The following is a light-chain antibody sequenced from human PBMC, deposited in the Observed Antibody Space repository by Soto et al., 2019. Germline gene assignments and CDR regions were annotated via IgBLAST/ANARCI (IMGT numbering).Light chain of an antibody. Sequence: DLQRTQSPKYLSASLGQSVTHTCRASQSIGRFFNWHQQKPGKAPNVLINVASTLRSGVPSRFSGSGSGTDFNLTINSLQPEDFATYFCQQSFTTPLTFGGGTKVDI. CDR2: VAS. CDR1: QSIGRF. CDR3: QQSFTTPLT. J-gene: IGKJ4*01. V-gene: IGKV1-39*01.